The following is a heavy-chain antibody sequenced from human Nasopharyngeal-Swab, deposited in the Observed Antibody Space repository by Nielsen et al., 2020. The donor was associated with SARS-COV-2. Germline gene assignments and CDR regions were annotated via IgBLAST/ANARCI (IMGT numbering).Heavy chain of an antibody. CDR3: AREAKFYYYYYGMDV. CDR2: INDSGST. J-gene: IGHJ6*02. Sequence: WIRQPPGKGLEWIGKINDSGSTNYNPSLKSRGTISVDTSKNQFSLKLSSVTAADTAVYYCAREAKFYYYYYGMDVWGQGTTVTVSS. D-gene: IGHD1-26*01. V-gene: IGHV4-34*01.